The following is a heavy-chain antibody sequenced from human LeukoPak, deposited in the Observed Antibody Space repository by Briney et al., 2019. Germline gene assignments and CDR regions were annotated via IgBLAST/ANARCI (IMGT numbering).Heavy chain of an antibody. Sequence: ASVKVSCKASGYTFTGYYMHWVRQAPGQGLEWMGWINPNSGGTNYAQKFQGRVTMTRDTSISTAYMELSRLRSDDTAVYYCARGRDYVWGSYRSFDYWGQGTLVTVSS. CDR1: GYTFTGYY. J-gene: IGHJ4*02. V-gene: IGHV1-2*02. CDR3: ARGRDYVWGSYRSFDY. D-gene: IGHD3-16*02. CDR2: INPNSGGT.